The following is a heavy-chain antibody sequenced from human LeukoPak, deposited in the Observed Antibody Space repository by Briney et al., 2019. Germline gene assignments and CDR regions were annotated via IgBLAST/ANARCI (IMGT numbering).Heavy chain of an antibody. Sequence: GSSVKVSCKASGGTFSSYAISWVRQAPGQGLEWMGGIIPIFGTANYAPKFQGRVTITADKSTSTAYMELSSLRSEDTAVYYCASALGYYYDSSGSQGYWGQGTLVTVSS. J-gene: IGHJ4*02. V-gene: IGHV1-69*06. CDR1: GGTFSSYA. CDR2: IIPIFGTA. CDR3: ASALGYYYDSSGSQGY. D-gene: IGHD3-22*01.